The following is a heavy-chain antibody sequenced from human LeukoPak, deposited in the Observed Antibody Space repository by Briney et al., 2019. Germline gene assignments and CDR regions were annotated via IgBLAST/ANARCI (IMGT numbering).Heavy chain of an antibody. Sequence: GGSLRLSCAASGFTFTTYWMAWVRQAPGKGLEWVANIKQDGSEAVYADSVRGRFTISRDNAKNSLYLQMNSLRVEDTAVYYCSNGIYDRSYWGQGTLVTVSS. D-gene: IGHD2-8*01. J-gene: IGHJ4*02. CDR2: IKQDGSEA. CDR3: SNGIYDRSY. CDR1: GFTFTTYW. V-gene: IGHV3-7*01.